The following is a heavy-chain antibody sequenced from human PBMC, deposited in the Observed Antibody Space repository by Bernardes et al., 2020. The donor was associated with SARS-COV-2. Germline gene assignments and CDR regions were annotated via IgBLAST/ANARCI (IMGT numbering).Heavy chain of an antibody. D-gene: IGHD3-3*01. Sequence: SETLSLICTVSGGSIRTSSYYWGWIRQRPGTGLEWLGSIYYSGSTYYNPSLKSRVTISVDTSKNQFSLRLSSVTAADTAVYYCAGLNYDFWLGYYSSFDYWCQGPLVTVSS. CDR3: AGLNYDFWLGYYSSFDY. J-gene: IGHJ4*02. CDR2: IYYSGST. CDR1: GGSIRTSSYY. V-gene: IGHV4-39*01.